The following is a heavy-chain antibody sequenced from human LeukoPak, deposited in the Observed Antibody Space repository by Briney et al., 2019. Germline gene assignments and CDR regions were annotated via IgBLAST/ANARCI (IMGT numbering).Heavy chain of an antibody. J-gene: IGHJ5*02. Sequence: SETLSLTCTVSGGPINNYYRSWIRLPPGKGLEWIGYIYPSGGTHYNPSLMSRVSMSVDTSKNQFSLKVRSVTAADTAVYYCARRIVAGATNSHWFDPWGQGTLVTVSS. V-gene: IGHV4-4*09. D-gene: IGHD2-21*01. CDR1: GGPINNYY. CDR3: ARRIVAGATNSHWFDP. CDR2: IYPSGGT.